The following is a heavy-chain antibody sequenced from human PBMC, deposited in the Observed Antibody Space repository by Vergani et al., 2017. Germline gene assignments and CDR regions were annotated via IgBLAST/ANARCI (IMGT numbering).Heavy chain of an antibody. CDR2: ISPDGSAT. CDR1: GFSLSRFW. J-gene: IGHJ6*02. D-gene: IGHD3-10*01. Sequence: EVQLVESGGGLVQPGGSLRLSCAASGFSLSRFWMSWVRQAPEKGLEWVALISPDGSATSYVDSVKGRFTISRDNTKNSLYLEMNSLRAEDTGVYYCAIDRCYLGSWSYPYFYYYCLDVWGQGTAVTVSS. V-gene: IGHV3-7*01. CDR3: AIDRCYLGSWSYPYFYYYCLDV.